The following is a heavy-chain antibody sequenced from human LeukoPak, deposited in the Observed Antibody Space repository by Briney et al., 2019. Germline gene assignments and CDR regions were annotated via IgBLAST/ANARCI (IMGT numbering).Heavy chain of an antibody. J-gene: IGHJ5*02. CDR3: ARDGYSSSWYPSGNWFDP. CDR2: ISSSSSTI. V-gene: IGHV3-48*02. Sequence: GGSLRLSCAASGFTFSSYSMNWVRQAPGKGLEWVSYISSSSSTIYYADSVKGRFTISRDNAKNSLYLQMNSLRDEDTAVYYCARDGYSSSWYPSGNWFDPWGQGTLVTVSS. CDR1: GFTFSSYS. D-gene: IGHD6-13*01.